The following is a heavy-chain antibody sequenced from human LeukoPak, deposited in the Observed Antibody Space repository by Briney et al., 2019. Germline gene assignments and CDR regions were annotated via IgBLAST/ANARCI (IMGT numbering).Heavy chain of an antibody. CDR3: ATEYVRTHYFDW. CDR1: GYNLNTYH. CDR2: ITSTGTTT. V-gene: IGHV1-46*02. Sequence: ASVKVSCKASGYNLNTYHMHWVRQAPGQGLEWMGIITSTGTTTICAQKFQGRVTMTRDTSTSTVYMDLSSLRSDNTAVYYCATEYVRTHYFDWWGQGTLVTVSS. J-gene: IGHJ4*02. D-gene: IGHD3-16*01.